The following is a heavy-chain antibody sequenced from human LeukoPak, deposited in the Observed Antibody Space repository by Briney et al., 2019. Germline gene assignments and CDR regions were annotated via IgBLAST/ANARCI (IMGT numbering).Heavy chain of an antibody. J-gene: IGHJ6*02. Sequence: PGGSLRLSCAASRFTFSSYEMNWVRRAPGKGLESVAYISSSGSITYYADSVKGRFTISRDNANNSLSLLMNSLGAEDTAVYYCARDKASPFTYYGMDVWGQGTTVTVSS. CDR3: ARDKASPFTYYGMDV. CDR2: ISSSGSIT. CDR1: RFTFSSYE. V-gene: IGHV3-48*03. D-gene: IGHD6-6*01.